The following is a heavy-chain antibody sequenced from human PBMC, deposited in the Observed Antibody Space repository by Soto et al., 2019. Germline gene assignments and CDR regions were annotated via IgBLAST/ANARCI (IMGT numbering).Heavy chain of an antibody. D-gene: IGHD3-22*01. J-gene: IGHJ4*02. CDR2: MNPNSGNT. V-gene: IGHV1-8*01. CDR3: AAVDSSGYYYPLP. Sequence: ASVKVSCKASGYTFTSYDINWVRQATGQGLEWMGWMNPNSGNTSYAQKFQGRVTMTRDTSISTAYMELSSLRSEDTAVYYCAAVDSSGYYYPLPWGQGTLVTVSS. CDR1: GYTFTSYD.